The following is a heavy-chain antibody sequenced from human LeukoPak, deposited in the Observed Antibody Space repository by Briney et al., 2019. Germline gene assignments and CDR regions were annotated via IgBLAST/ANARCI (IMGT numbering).Heavy chain of an antibody. J-gene: IGHJ5*02. Sequence: PGGSLRLSCAASGFTFSNYGMHWVRQAPGQGLEWMGWIKPDSGGTNYEQKFQGRVIMTLDTSISTAYMELTRLTSDDTAVYYCSSGSAMVTTYRGGNWFDPWGQGTLVTVSS. D-gene: IGHD5-18*01. V-gene: IGHV1-2*02. CDR1: GFTFSNYG. CDR3: SSGSAMVTTYRGGNWFDP. CDR2: IKPDSGGT.